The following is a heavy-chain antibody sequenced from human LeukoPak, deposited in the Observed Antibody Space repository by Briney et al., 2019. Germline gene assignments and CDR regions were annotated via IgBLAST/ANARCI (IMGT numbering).Heavy chain of an antibody. CDR1: GFTFSSYG. CDR2: IQYDGSNK. Sequence: GGSLRLSCAASGFTFSSYGMYWVRQAPGKGLDWVAFIQYDGSNKYYSDSVKGRFTISRDNSKNTLYLQMNSLRAEDTAVYYCAKGAHYSGSGNYRRGHYFDYWGQGTLVTVSS. CDR3: AKGAHYSGSGNYRRGHYFDY. V-gene: IGHV3-30*02. J-gene: IGHJ4*02. D-gene: IGHD3-10*01.